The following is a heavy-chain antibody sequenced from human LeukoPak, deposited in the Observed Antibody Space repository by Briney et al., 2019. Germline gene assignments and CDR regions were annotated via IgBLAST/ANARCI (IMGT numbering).Heavy chain of an antibody. V-gene: IGHV4-38-2*02. J-gene: IGHJ4*02. D-gene: IGHD3-10*01. Sequence: SETLSLTCTVSGYSISSGYYWGWIRQPPGKGLEWTGSIDHSGSTYYNPSLKSRVTISVDTSKNQFSLKLTSVTAADTAVYYCTKGRGIWGQGTLVTVSS. CDR1: GYSISSGYY. CDR2: IDHSGST. CDR3: TKGRGI.